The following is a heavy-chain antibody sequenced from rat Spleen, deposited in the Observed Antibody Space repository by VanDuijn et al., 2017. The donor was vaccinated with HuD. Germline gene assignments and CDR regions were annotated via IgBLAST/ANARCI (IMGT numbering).Heavy chain of an antibody. Sequence: EVRLVESDGGLVQPGRSLKLSCAASGFTFSDYGLAWVRQAPTKGLEWVATISYGDSSGHSSTYYRDVVKGRFTISRDNAKSTLSLQMDSLRSEDTATYYCARRHYGYTDYFDYWGQGVMVTVSS. CDR1: GFTFSDYG. J-gene: IGHJ2*01. CDR2: ISYGDSSGHSST. D-gene: IGHD1-9*01. CDR3: ARRHYGYTDYFDY. V-gene: IGHV5-29*01.